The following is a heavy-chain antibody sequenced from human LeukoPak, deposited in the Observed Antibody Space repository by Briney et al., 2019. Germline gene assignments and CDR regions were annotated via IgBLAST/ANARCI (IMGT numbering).Heavy chain of an antibody. CDR1: GGSISSSSYY. V-gene: IGHV4-39*01. CDR2: IYYSGST. J-gene: IGHJ3*02. D-gene: IGHD3-3*01. CDR3: ARLEQPEHVIGAFDI. Sequence: SETLSLTCTVSGGSISSSSYYWGWIRQPPGKGLEWIGSIYYSGSTYYNPSLKSRGTISVDTSKNQFSLKLSSVTAADTAVYYCARLEQPEHVIGAFDIWGQGTMVTVSS.